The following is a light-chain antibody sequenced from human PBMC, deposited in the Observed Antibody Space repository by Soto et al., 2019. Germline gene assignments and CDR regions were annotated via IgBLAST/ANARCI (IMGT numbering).Light chain of an antibody. V-gene: IGLV2-14*01. CDR1: SSDIGRFNY. Sequence: QSALTQPASVSGSPGQSITISCTGTSSDIGRFNYVSWYQQHPGKVPKLMIYEVSNRPSAVSNRFSGSKSGNTASLTISGLQAEDEAVYYCSSHIISNTQVFGGGTKLTVL. CDR3: SSHIISNTQV. CDR2: EVS. J-gene: IGLJ3*02.